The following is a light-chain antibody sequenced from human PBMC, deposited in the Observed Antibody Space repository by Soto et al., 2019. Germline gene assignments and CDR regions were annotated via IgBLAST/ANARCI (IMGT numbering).Light chain of an antibody. CDR1: QGIGSW. CDR2: AAS. CDR3: QQYNSYSRT. V-gene: IGKV1D-16*01. J-gene: IGKJ1*01. Sequence: DIQMTQSPSSVSASVGDRVTITCRASQGIGSWLAWYQQKPGKAPKLLIYAASTLQSGVPSRFSGSGSGTEFTLTISSLQRDDFATYYCQQYNSYSRTFGQGTKVDIK.